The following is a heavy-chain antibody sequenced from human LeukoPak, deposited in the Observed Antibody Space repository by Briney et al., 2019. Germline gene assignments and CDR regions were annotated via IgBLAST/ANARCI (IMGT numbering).Heavy chain of an antibody. Sequence: VASVKVSCKASGYIFTGYYMHWVRQAPGQGLEWMGWINPNSGGTGYAQSFQGRVTMTRDTSISTATMDLSRLTSDDTAVYYCATAMVTGRYYYYNGMDVWGQGTTVTVSS. D-gene: IGHD5-18*01. CDR3: ATAMVTGRYYYYNGMDV. CDR2: INPNSGGT. J-gene: IGHJ6*02. CDR1: GYIFTGYY. V-gene: IGHV1-2*02.